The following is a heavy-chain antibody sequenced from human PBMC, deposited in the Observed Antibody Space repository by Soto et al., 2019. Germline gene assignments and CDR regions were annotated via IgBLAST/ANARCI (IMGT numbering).Heavy chain of an antibody. Sequence: EVQLVESGGGLVQPGGSLRLSCVASGFTVSNNYMTWVRQAPGKGLEWVSNMYSGGETFYTDSVKGRFTISRDSSTITLYLQMDNVRAEDTAVYYCARDPGVNWAWGKGTTVTVSS. J-gene: IGHJ6*04. D-gene: IGHD2-8*01. V-gene: IGHV3-66*01. CDR1: GFTVSNNY. CDR2: MYSGGET. CDR3: ARDPGVNWA.